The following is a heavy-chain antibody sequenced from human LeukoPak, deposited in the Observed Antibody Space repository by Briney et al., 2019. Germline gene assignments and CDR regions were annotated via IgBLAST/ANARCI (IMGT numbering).Heavy chain of an antibody. J-gene: IGHJ5*02. V-gene: IGHV1-2*04. CDR3: ARGDIVVVPAASYWFDP. D-gene: IGHD2-2*01. Sequence: ASVKVSCKASGGTFSSYAISWVRQAPGQGLEWMGWINPNSGGTNYAQKLQGWVTMTRDTSISTAYMELSRLRSDDTAVYYCARGDIVVVPAASYWFDPWGQGTLVTVSS. CDR1: GGTFSSYA. CDR2: INPNSGGT.